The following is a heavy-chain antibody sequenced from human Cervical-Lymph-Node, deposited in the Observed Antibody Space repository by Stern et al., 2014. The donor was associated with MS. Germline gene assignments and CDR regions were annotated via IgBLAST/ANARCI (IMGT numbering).Heavy chain of an antibody. CDR2: INPSGGST. CDR3: AREWSGVHDAFDI. V-gene: IGHV1-46*01. D-gene: IGHD3-3*01. J-gene: IGHJ3*02. Sequence: VQLVESGAEVKKPGASVKVSCKASGYTFTSYYMHWMRQAPGQGLEWMGIINPSGGSTSYAQKFQGRVTMTRDTSTSTVYMELSSLRSEDTAVYYCAREWSGVHDAFDIWGQGTMVTVSS. CDR1: GYTFTSYY.